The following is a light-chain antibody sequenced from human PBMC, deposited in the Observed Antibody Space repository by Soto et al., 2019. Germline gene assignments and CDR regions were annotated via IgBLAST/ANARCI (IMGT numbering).Light chain of an antibody. Sequence: DIQMTQSPSSLSASVGDRVTITCRASQSISNYLNWYQQKPGKAPKLLIYAASSLQSGVPSRFSGSGSGTDFTLTISSLQPEDFATYYCQQSDSTPLTFGQGTKVDI. J-gene: IGKJ1*01. CDR3: QQSDSTPLT. CDR1: QSISNY. CDR2: AAS. V-gene: IGKV1-39*01.